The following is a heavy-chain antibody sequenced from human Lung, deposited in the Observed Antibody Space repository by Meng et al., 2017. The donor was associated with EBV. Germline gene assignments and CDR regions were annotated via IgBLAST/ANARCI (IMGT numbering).Heavy chain of an antibody. J-gene: IGHJ5*02. CDR2: ISAYNGNT. CDR3: AASSSSWYQNWFDP. D-gene: IGHD6-13*01. CDR1: GYNFTSYG. Sequence: QVQLAQAGAEVKKPGASVKVSCNASGYNFTSYGISWVRQAPGQGLEWMGWISAYNGNTNYAQKLQGRVTMTTDTSTSTAYMELRSLRSDDTAVYYCAASSSSWYQNWFDPWGQGTLVTVSS. V-gene: IGHV1-18*01.